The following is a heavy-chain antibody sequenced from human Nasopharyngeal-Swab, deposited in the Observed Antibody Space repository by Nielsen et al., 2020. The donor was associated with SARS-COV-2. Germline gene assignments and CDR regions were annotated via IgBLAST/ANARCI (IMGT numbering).Heavy chain of an antibody. CDR1: GITFSYHY. Sequence: GESLKICCAASGITFSYHYMDLVRQAPGKGLEWVGRTRNRANSYTTEYAAAGKSRFTISRDDSKNSLYLQMNSLKTEDTPVYYCSSEPLWFGDYAFDIWGQGTMVTVSS. J-gene: IGHJ3*02. V-gene: IGHV3-72*01. CDR3: SSEPLWFGDYAFDI. CDR2: TRNRANSYTT. D-gene: IGHD3-10*01.